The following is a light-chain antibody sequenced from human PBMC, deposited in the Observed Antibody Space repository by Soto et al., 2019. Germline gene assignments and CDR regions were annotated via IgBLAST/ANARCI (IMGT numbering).Light chain of an antibody. V-gene: IGKV3-20*01. J-gene: IGKJ2*01. Sequence: EIVLTQSPGTLSLSPGEIATLSCRASQSIFNNYLAWYQQKPGQAPRLLVYGASFRATGIPDRFSGSGSGTDFTLTISRLEPEDFAVYYCQQYGGSPFTFGQGTRLEIK. CDR3: QQYGGSPFT. CDR1: QSIFNNY. CDR2: GAS.